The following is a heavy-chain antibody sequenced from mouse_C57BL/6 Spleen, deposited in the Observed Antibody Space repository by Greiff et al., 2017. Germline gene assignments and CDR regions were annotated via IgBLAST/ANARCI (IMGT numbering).Heavy chain of an antibody. D-gene: IGHD2-12*01. Sequence: DVKLQASGAELVRPGSSVKMSCKTSGYTFTSYGINWVKQRPGQGLEWIGYIYIGNGYTEYNEKFKGKATMTSDTYSRTAYMHLSSLTSDDSAIYFCAKHYSNDRFFAYWGQGTLVTVSA. CDR1: GYTFTSYG. V-gene: IGHV1-58*01. J-gene: IGHJ3*01. CDR2: IYIGNGYT. CDR3: AKHYSNDRFFAY.